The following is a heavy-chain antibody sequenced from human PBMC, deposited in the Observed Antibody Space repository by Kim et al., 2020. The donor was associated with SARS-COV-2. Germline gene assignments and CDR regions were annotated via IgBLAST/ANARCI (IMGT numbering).Heavy chain of an antibody. Sequence: GGSLRLSCAASGFTFSSYAMHWVRQAPGKGLEWVAVISYDGSNKTSAAPVKGGFPTSRTNPRNLRNLQMNSLRAEETAVFYCAGVLRPVVVPADTGSW. CDR1: GFTFSSYA. CDR2: ISYDGSNK. V-gene: IGHV3-30*04. CDR3: AGVLRPVVVPADTGS. D-gene: IGHD2-2*01. J-gene: IGHJ5*01.